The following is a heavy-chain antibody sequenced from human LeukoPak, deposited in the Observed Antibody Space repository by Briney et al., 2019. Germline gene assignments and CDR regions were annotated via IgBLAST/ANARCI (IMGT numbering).Heavy chain of an antibody. CDR3: ARGVEGVTARIDY. CDR1: GGSISNYY. D-gene: IGHD3-10*01. Sequence: ASETLSLTCTVSGGSISNYYGSWIRQPPGKGLEWIGYIYYSGSTNYNPSLKSRVTISVDTSKTQFSLKLSSVTAADTAVYYCARGVEGVTARIDYWGQGTLVTVSS. J-gene: IGHJ4*02. CDR2: IYYSGST. V-gene: IGHV4-59*01.